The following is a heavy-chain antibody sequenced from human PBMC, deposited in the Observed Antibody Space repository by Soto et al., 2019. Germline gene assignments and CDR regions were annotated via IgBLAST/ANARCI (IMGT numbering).Heavy chain of an antibody. CDR1: GCTFTSYA. J-gene: IGHJ4*02. CDR3: ARPYCSGGSCFFHFDY. V-gene: IGHV1-3*01. CDR2: INAGSGNT. Sequence: GASVKVSCKASGCTFTSYAMHWVRQAPGQRLEWMGWINAGSGNTKYAQKFQGRVTMTRDTSASTVYMELSSLRSEDTAVYYCARPYCSGGSCFFHFDYWGQGTLVTVSS. D-gene: IGHD2-15*01.